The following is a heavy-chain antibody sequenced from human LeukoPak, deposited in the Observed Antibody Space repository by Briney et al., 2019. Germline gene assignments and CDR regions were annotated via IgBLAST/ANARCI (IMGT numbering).Heavy chain of an antibody. CDR3: ARGHAVLRVTRGKKNWFDP. Sequence: SETLSLTCTVSGGSIRSSYYYWSRIRQPPGKGLEWIGEINHSGSTNYNPSLKSRVTISVDTSKNQFSLKLSSVTAADTAVYYCARGHAVLRVTRGKKNWFDPWGQGTLVTVSS. J-gene: IGHJ5*02. D-gene: IGHD4-17*01. CDR1: GGSIRSSYYY. CDR2: INHSGST. V-gene: IGHV4-39*07.